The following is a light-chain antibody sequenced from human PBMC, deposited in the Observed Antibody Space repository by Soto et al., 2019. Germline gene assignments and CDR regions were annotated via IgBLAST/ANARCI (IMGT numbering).Light chain of an antibody. CDR3: QQDHDWPLT. CDR1: QSGSSN. Sequence: EIMMTQSPATLYVSPGERATLSCRASQSGSSNFAWYQQRPAQSPRLLIYDVSTRATGVPTRFSGSGSGTEFTLTISSLQSQDFAVYYCQQDHDWPLTFGGGTRVEI. CDR2: DVS. J-gene: IGKJ4*01. V-gene: IGKV3D-15*01.